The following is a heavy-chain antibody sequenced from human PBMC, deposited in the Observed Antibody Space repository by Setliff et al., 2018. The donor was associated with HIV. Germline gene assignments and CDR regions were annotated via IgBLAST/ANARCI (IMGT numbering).Heavy chain of an antibody. Sequence: GGSLRLSCAASGFTFSYYSMHWVRQAPGKGLEWISFMSSYRTSMTHYADSVKGRFTVSRDDAKNSLYLQTNNLRAEDTAVYFCARDPDYGDFIALDIWGQGTMVTVSS. V-gene: IGHV3-48*01. D-gene: IGHD4-17*01. CDR1: GFTFSYYS. J-gene: IGHJ3*02. CDR2: MSSYRTSMT. CDR3: ARDPDYGDFIALDI.